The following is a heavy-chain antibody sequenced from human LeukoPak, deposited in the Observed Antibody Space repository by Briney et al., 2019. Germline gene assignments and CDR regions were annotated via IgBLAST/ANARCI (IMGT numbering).Heavy chain of an antibody. J-gene: IGHJ4*02. D-gene: IGHD1-1*01. V-gene: IGHV4-59*08. Sequence: SETLSLTCTVSGDSIDSYYWSWIRQPPGKGLEWIGYIYYRGTTSYNPFLKSRVTISVDTSKNQFSLKLNSVTAADTAVYYCATWRTAKTGFDYWGQGTLVTVSS. CDR2: IYYRGTT. CDR3: ATWRTAKTGFDY. CDR1: GDSIDSYY.